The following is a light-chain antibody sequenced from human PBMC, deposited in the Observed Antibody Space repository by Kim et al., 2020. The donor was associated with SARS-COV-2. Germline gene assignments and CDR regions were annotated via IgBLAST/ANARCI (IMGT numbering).Light chain of an antibody. CDR2: SKN. Sequence: ALEQTVRITRHGDSLRTYYASWYQQKAGQAPLLVMYSKNSRPFVIPDRFSGSSSGNTASLTITGAQAEDEADYYCSSRDSSGNLGLFGGGTQLTVL. CDR3: SSRDSSGNLGL. V-gene: IGLV3-19*01. CDR1: SLRTYY. J-gene: IGLJ2*01.